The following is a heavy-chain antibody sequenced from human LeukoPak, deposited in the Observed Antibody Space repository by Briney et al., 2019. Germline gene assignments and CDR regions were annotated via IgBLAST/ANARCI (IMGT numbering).Heavy chain of an antibody. CDR3: ARRRCSGGSCYYDY. CDR2: INHSGST. V-gene: IGHV4-34*01. D-gene: IGHD2-15*01. CDR1: GGSFSGYY. J-gene: IGHJ4*02. Sequence: PSETLSLTCAVYGGSFSGYYWSWIRQPPGKGLEWIGEINHSGSTNYNPSLKSRVTISVDTSKNQFSLKLGSVTAADTAVYYCARRRCSGGSCYYDYWGQGTLVTVSS.